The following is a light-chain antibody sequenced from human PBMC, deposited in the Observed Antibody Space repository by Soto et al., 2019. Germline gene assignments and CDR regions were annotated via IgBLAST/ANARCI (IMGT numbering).Light chain of an antibody. CDR2: GAS. Sequence: EIVLTQSPGTLSLSPGERATLSCRASQSVTSTYLAWYQHRPGQAPRLLIYGASNRATGIPDRFSGSRYGTDFTLTISRLEPEDFAVYYCQQYGSSLYTFGQGTKLEIK. CDR1: QSVTSTY. CDR3: QQYGSSLYT. V-gene: IGKV3-20*01. J-gene: IGKJ2*01.